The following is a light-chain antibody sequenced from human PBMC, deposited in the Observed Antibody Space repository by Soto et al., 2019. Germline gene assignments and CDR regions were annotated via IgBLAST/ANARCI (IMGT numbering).Light chain of an antibody. V-gene: IGKV1-9*01. Sequence: IHLTQSPSVLSASVGDTVPNTXRASHARSSYLPWFQQKPGXAPEXXXYYXSTLQTGGPSRFSGSGSETEFSLTIRALHPEDFATYYFQQLRRYTLTFGGGTKVDI. CDR1: HARSSY. J-gene: IGKJ4*01. CDR2: YXS. CDR3: QQLRRYTLT.